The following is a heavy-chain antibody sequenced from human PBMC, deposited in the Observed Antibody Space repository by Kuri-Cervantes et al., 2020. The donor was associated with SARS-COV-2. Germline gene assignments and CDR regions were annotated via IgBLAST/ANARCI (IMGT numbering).Heavy chain of an antibody. CDR2: ISWNSGSI. D-gene: IGHD3-22*01. CDR1: GFTFDDYG. J-gene: IGHJ3*02. V-gene: IGHV3-20*04. CDR3: AMYSSGYYYASPDAFDI. Sequence: GESLKISCAASGFTFDDYGMSWVRQAPGKGLEWVSGISWNSGSIGYADSVKGRFTISRDNAKNSLYLQMNSLRAEDTALYYCAMYSSGYYYASPDAFDIWGQGTMVTVSS.